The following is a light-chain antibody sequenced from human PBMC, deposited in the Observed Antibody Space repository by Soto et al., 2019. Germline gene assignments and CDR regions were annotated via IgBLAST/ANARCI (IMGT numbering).Light chain of an antibody. CDR1: KLGDKF. CDR3: QAWDSNTNYV. Sequence: SYELPQPPSVSVSPGQTASITCSGEKLGDKFAWWYQQKPGQSPVLVISQDNKRPSGIPERFSGSNSGNTATLTISGTQAMDEADYYCQAWDSNTNYVFGSGTKVTVL. CDR2: QDN. J-gene: IGLJ1*01. V-gene: IGLV3-1*01.